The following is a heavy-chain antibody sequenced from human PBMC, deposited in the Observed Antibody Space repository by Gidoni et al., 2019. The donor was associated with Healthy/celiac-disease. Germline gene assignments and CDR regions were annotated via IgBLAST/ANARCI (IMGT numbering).Heavy chain of an antibody. CDR2: IYYSGST. CDR1: GGSISSSSYY. J-gene: IGHJ4*02. CDR3: ARHVRVVVPAAIGEVDY. Sequence: QLQLQESGPGLVKPSETLSLTCTVSGGSISSSSYYWGWIRQPPGKGLEWIGSIYYSGSTYYNPSLKSRVTISVDTSKNQFSLKLSSVTAADTAVYYCARHVRVVVPAAIGEVDYWGQGTLVTVSS. V-gene: IGHV4-39*01. D-gene: IGHD2-2*02.